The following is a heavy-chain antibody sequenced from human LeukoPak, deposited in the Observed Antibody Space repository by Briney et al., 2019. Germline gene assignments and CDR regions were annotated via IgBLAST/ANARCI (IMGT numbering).Heavy chain of an antibody. J-gene: IGHJ4*02. CDR2: ISGSGGST. V-gene: IGHV3-23*01. D-gene: IGHD3-10*01. CDR1: GFTFSSYA. CDR3: AKDSGKYYYGSGCFDY. Sequence: PGGSLRLSCAASGFTFSSYAMSWVRQAPGKGLEWVSAISGSGGSTYYADSVKGRFTISRDNSKNTLYLQMNSLRAEDTGVYYCAKDSGKYYYGSGCFDYWGQGTLVTVSS.